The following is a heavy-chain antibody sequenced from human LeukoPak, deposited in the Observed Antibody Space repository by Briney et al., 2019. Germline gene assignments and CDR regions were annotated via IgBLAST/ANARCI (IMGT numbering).Heavy chain of an antibody. CDR1: GFTFSTYW. CDR3: ARDTTHTHYGDAFDL. Sequence: GGSLRLSCAGSGFTFSTYWMSWVRQAPGKGLEWVGNINQDGSEKNFVDSVKGRFTISRDNAKNSLYLQLNRLRVEDTATYFCARDTTHTHYGDAFDLWGQGTLVAVSS. D-gene: IGHD4-17*01. J-gene: IGHJ3*01. CDR2: INQDGSEK. V-gene: IGHV3-7*01.